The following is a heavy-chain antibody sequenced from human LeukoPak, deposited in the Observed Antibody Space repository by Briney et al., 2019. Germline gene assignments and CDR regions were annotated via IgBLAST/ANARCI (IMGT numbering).Heavy chain of an antibody. CDR1: RVSHRTSPVG. CDR3: AHRQFEYSSSWYFDDY. J-gene: IGHJ4*02. CDR2: LHPHDDK. Sequence: SGPTLVKPTQPLTLTCTFPRVSHRTSPVGVGWIRQPPVKALECLALLHPHDDKRYSPSLKSRLTITKDTPKNHVVLTMTNMDPVDTATYYCAHRQFEYSSSWYFDDYWGQGTLVTVSS. D-gene: IGHD6-13*01. V-gene: IGHV2-5*01.